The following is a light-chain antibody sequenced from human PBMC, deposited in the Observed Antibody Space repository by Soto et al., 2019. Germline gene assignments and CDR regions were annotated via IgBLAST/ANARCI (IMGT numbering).Light chain of an antibody. V-gene: IGKV3-11*01. CDR1: QSVSSY. Sequence: EIVLTQSPATLSLYPGERATLSCRASQSVSSYLAWYQQKPGQAPRLIIYDESNRATGIPDRFSGSGSGTDFTLTISSLEPEDFAVYYCQQRSNWPITCGQGTRLEI. CDR3: QQRSNWPIT. CDR2: DES. J-gene: IGKJ5*01.